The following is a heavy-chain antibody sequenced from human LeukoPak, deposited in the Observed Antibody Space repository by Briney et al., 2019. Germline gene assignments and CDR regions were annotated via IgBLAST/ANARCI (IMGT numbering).Heavy chain of an antibody. Sequence: PGGSLRLSCAASGFTFSSYGMHWVRQAPGKGLEWVAVISYDGSNKYYADSVKGRLTISRDNSKNTLYLQMNSLRAEDTAVYYCAKGDYGDYSFDYWGQGTLVTVSS. CDR2: ISYDGSNK. CDR1: GFTFSSYG. V-gene: IGHV3-30*18. J-gene: IGHJ4*02. D-gene: IGHD4-17*01. CDR3: AKGDYGDYSFDY.